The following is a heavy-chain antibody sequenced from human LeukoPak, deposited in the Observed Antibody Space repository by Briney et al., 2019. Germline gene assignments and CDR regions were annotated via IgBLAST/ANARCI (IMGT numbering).Heavy chain of an antibody. J-gene: IGHJ3*02. Sequence: RSLRLSCAASGFTFSSYAMHWVRQAPGKGLEWVAVISYDGSNKYYADSVKGRFTISRDNSKNTLYPQMNSLRAEDTAVYYCAKDMRLWFGELPDFDIWGQGTMVTVSS. CDR1: GFTFSSYA. CDR3: AKDMRLWFGELPDFDI. D-gene: IGHD3-10*01. V-gene: IGHV3-30*04. CDR2: ISYDGSNK.